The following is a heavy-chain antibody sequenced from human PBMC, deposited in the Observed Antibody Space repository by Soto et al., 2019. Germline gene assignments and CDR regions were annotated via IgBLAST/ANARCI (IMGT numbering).Heavy chain of an antibody. CDR3: ARDPPRTIWFDGGPPGNYGMDV. J-gene: IGHJ6*02. D-gene: IGHD3-10*01. Sequence: GSLRLSCAASGFSVSSNYMSWVRQAPGKGLEWVSTIYSGGSTYSADSVKGRFTISRDNSKNTLYLQMNSLRAEDTAVYYCARDPPRTIWFDGGPPGNYGMDVWGQGTTVTVSS. CDR1: GFSVSSNY. CDR2: IYSGGST. V-gene: IGHV3-53*01.